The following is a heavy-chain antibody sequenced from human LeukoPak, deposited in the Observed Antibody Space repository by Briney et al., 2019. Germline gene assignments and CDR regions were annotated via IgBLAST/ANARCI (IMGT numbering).Heavy chain of an antibody. CDR2: FDPGNGET. J-gene: IGHJ4*02. Sequence: ASVKVSCNGSGYSLTELSMHWVRQAPGKGLEWMGGFDPGNGETIFTKNFQGRVTMTDDTSTDTAYMELSSLRSEDTAVYYCTGGTFYRLLDYWGQGTLVTVSS. CDR3: TGGTFYRLLDY. CDR1: GYSLTELS. V-gene: IGHV1-24*01. D-gene: IGHD2/OR15-2a*01.